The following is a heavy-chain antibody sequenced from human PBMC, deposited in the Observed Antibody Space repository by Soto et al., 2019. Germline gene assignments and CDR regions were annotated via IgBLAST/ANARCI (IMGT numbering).Heavy chain of an antibody. CDR1: GGSLRSYY. J-gene: IGHJ4*02. Sequence: QVHLHESGPGLVKPSETLSLTCTVSGGSLRSYYWSWIRQPAGKGLEWIGRVYANGNTYFRPSLRGRVAMSVDTSKNQFTLNLTSVTAADSGVCYCGRDQMGLTQRGGEWGQGALVVVS. CDR2: VYANGNT. CDR3: GRDQMGLTQRGGE. D-gene: IGHD3-16*01. V-gene: IGHV4-4*07.